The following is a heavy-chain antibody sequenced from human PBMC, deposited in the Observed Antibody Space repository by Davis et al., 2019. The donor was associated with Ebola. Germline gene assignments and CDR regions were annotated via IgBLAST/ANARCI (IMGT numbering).Heavy chain of an antibody. Sequence: ASVKVSCKVSGYTLTELSMHWVRQAPGKGLEWMGGFDPEQTETIYAQRFKGRVTMTEDTSTDTAYMELSSLRSDDTAVYYCATYRWGGDLDYWGQGTLVTVSS. J-gene: IGHJ4*02. V-gene: IGHV1-24*01. CDR1: GYTLTELS. CDR2: FDPEQTET. CDR3: ATYRWGGDLDY. D-gene: IGHD3-16*01.